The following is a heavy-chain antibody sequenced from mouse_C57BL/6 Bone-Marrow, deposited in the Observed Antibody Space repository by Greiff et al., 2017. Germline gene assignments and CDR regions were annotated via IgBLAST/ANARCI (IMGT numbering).Heavy chain of an antibody. Sequence: EVKLVESGGGLVKPGGSLKLSCAASGFTFSDYGMHWVRQAPETGLEWVAYISSGSSTIYYADTVKGRFTISRDNAKNTLFLQMTSLRSEDTAMYYCATGTAQASFAYWGQGTLVTVSA. V-gene: IGHV5-17*01. CDR3: ATGTAQASFAY. CDR1: GFTFSDYG. J-gene: IGHJ3*01. CDR2: ISSGSSTI. D-gene: IGHD3-2*02.